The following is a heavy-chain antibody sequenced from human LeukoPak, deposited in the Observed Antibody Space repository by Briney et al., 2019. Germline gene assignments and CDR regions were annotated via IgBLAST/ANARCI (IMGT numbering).Heavy chain of an antibody. CDR2: ISSSSSYI. J-gene: IGHJ3*02. CDR3: ARDQDYDILTGYYHYAFDI. V-gene: IGHV3-21*01. CDR1: GFTFSSYS. D-gene: IGHD3-9*01. Sequence: GGSLRLSCAAPGFTFSSYSMNWVRQAPGKGLEWVSSISSSSSYIYYADSVKGRFTISRDNAKNSLYLQMNSLRAEDTAVYYCARDQDYDILTGYYHYAFDIWGQGTMVTVSS.